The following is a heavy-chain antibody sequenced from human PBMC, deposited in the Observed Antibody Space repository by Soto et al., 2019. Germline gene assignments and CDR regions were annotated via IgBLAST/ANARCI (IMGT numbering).Heavy chain of an antibody. CDR2: LHTNSGGT. CDR1: GGTFSTYV. J-gene: IGHJ3*02. V-gene: IGHV1-2*02. Sequence: ASVKVSCMTSGGTFSTYVISWGLRAPGKGLEWMGGLHTNSGGTNYAQKFQGRVTLTRDTSISTAYMELSRLRYDDTAVYYCARGFSDSTSTSYKDSSGYPYAFDNWAQGTMVTVSS. CDR3: ARGFSDSTSTSYKDSSGYPYAFDN. D-gene: IGHD3-22*01.